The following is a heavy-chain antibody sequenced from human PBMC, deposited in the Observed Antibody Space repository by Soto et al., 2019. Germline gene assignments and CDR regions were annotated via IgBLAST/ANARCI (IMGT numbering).Heavy chain of an antibody. D-gene: IGHD2-8*01. V-gene: IGHV3-23*01. Sequence: PCGSMKLSCAASGFTFSSYAMTGVRKDTGKGLEWVSAISGSGGSTYYADSVKGRFTISRDNSKNTLYLQMNSLRAEDTAVYYCAKEWHTSIGVNFDPRAQGTLLTGSS. J-gene: IGHJ5*02. CDR3: AKEWHTSIGVNFDP. CDR2: ISGSGGST. CDR1: GFTFSSYA.